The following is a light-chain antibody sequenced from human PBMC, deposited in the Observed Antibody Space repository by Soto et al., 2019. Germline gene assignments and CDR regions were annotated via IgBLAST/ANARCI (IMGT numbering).Light chain of an antibody. V-gene: IGLV7-46*01. CDR2: DTD. CDR3: LVSYSGALV. Sequence: QAVVTQEPSLTVSPGETVILTCGSSTGAVTSGHYPFWFQQKAGQAPRTLIYDTDKKHSWTPARFAGSLLGGKAALTLSGAQPEDEADYYCLVSYSGALVFGGGTQLTVL. CDR1: TGAVTSGHY. J-gene: IGLJ2*01.